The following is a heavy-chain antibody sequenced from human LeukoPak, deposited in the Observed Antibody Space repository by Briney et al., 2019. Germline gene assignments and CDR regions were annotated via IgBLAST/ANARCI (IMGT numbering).Heavy chain of an antibody. CDR1: GFTFSDYY. CDR3: ARDMGRGYRPYAFDI. J-gene: IGHJ3*02. Sequence: GGSLRLSCAASGFTFSDYYMSWIRQAPGKGLEWVSYISSSGSTIYYADSVKGRFTISRDNAKNSLYLQMNSLRAEDTAVYYCARDMGRGYRPYAFDIWGQGTMVTVSS. CDR2: ISSSGSTI. D-gene: IGHD3-16*02. V-gene: IGHV3-11*01.